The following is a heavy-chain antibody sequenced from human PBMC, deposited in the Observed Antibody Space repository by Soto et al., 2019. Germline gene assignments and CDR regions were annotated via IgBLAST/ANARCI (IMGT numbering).Heavy chain of an antibody. CDR1: GYSFTSYW. V-gene: IGHV5-10-1*01. J-gene: IGHJ4*02. CDR2: IDPSDSYT. D-gene: IGHD3-10*01. CDR3: ARHPTPTYGSGSYYNFLDY. Sequence: PGESLKISCNGSGYSFTSYWISWVRQMPGKGLEWMGRIDPSDSYTNYSPSFQGHVTISADKSISTAYLQWSSLKASDTAMYYCARHPTPTYGSGSYYNFLDYWGQGTLVTVYS.